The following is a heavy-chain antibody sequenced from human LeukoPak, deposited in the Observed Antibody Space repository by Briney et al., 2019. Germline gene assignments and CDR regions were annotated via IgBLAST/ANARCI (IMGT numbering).Heavy chain of an antibody. CDR2: VSSDGTT. V-gene: IGHV4-59*08. D-gene: IGHD2-15*01. CDR3: ARLDCFVEGCYNH. CDR1: GDSVTSSY. Sequence: SETLTLTCSVSGDSVTSSYWNWIRQPPGKGLEWIGYVSSDGTTNYTPSLTGRLIMSVDTAKNDISLILTSVTASDTAIYYCARLDCFVEGCYNHWGRGTLVTVSS. J-gene: IGHJ4*02.